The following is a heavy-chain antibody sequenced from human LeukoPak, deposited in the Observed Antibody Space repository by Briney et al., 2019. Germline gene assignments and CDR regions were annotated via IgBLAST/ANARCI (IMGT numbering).Heavy chain of an antibody. J-gene: IGHJ4*02. CDR2: ISGSGGST. D-gene: IGHD6-19*01. Sequence: GGTLRLSCAASGFTFSRYGMSWVRQAPGKGLEWVSAISGSGGSTYYTDSVKGRFTISRDNSKNTLYLQINSLRAEDTAVYYCAKDHLPGIVVADRDYWGQGTLVTVSS. CDR1: GFTFSRYG. CDR3: AKDHLPGIVVADRDY. V-gene: IGHV3-23*01.